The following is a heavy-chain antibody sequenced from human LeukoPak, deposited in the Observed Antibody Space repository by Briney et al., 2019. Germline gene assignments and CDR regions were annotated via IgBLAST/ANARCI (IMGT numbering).Heavy chain of an antibody. V-gene: IGHV3-48*02. Sequence: TGGSLRLSCAASGFAFYSFSMHWVRQAPGKGLEWVSYISSSSMTIYYADSLRGRFTISRDDAKKSLYLQMNSLRDEDTAVYYCAKELGVVVPKGWFDPWGQGTLVTVSS. CDR1: GFAFYSFS. D-gene: IGHD2-15*01. CDR2: ISSSSMTI. J-gene: IGHJ5*02. CDR3: AKELGVVVPKGWFDP.